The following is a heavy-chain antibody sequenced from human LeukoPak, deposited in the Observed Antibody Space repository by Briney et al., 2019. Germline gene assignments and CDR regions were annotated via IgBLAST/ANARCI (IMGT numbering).Heavy chain of an antibody. D-gene: IGHD3-3*01. CDR1: GGSISSYY. J-gene: IGHJ4*02. CDR2: IYYSGST. Sequence: SSETLSLTCTVSGGSISSYYWSWIRQPPGKGLEWIGYIYYSGSTNYNPSLKSRVTISVDTSKNQFSLKLSSLTAADTAVYYCARGVGAITIFGGVQPPDYWGQGTLVTVSS. CDR3: ARGVGAITIFGGVQPPDY. V-gene: IGHV4-59*01.